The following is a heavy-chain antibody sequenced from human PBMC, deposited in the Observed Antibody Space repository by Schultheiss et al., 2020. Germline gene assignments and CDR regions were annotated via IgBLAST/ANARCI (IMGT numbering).Heavy chain of an antibody. J-gene: IGHJ4*03. V-gene: IGHV7-4-1*02. D-gene: IGHD2-21*01. CDR2: INTYTGEP. CDR3: ARDQTRRGFAY. Sequence: GESLKISCKASGYTFTNYGMNWVKQAPGKGLKWMGWINTYTGEPTYADDFKGRFAFSLETSASTAYLQINNLKNEDTATYFCARDQTRRGFAYWGQGTLVTVSS. CDR1: GYTFTNYG.